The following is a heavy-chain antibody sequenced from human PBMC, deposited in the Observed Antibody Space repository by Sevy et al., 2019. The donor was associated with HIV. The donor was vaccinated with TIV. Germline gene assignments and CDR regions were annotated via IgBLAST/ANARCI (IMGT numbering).Heavy chain of an antibody. J-gene: IGHJ4*02. CDR2: MYHRGTT. Sequence: SETLSLTCTVSGDSIISSHWWSWFRQTPGKGLEWIGDMYHRGTTNYNPSLKTRVIISVDKSKNQFFLKLTSVTAADTAVHYCAAAAGTDILGYYFGSWGQGSSVTVSS. CDR3: AAAAGTDILGYYFGS. V-gene: IGHV4-4*02. CDR1: GDSIISSHW. D-gene: IGHD6-25*01.